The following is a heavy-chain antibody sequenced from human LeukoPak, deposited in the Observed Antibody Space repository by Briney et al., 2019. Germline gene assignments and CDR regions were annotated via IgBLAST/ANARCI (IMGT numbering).Heavy chain of an antibody. CDR2: INHSGST. Sequence: SETLSLTCAVYGGSFSGYYWSWIRQPPGKGLEWIGEINHSGSTNYNPSLKSRVTISVDTSKNQFSLKLSSVTAADTAVYYCARREAARDYWGQGTLVTVSS. D-gene: IGHD6-6*01. V-gene: IGHV4-34*01. J-gene: IGHJ4*02. CDR3: ARREAARDY. CDR1: GGSFSGYY.